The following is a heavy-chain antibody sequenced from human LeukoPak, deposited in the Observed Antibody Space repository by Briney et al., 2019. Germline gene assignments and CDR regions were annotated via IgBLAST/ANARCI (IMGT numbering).Heavy chain of an antibody. D-gene: IGHD3-22*01. CDR3: ARVRGLGYYDSSGYLDY. CDR2: IYHSGST. CDR1: GGSISSGGYS. Sequence: SETLSLTCAVSGGSISSGGYSWSWIRQPPGKGLEWIGYIYHSGSTYYNPSLKSRVTISVDRSKNQFSLKLSSVTAADPAVYYCARVRGLGYYDSSGYLDYWGKGTLSPSPQ. J-gene: IGHJ4*02. V-gene: IGHV4-30-2*01.